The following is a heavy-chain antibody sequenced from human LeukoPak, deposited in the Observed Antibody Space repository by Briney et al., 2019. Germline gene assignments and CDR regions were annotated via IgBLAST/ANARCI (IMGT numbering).Heavy chain of an antibody. CDR2: ISYDGSNK. CDR1: GFTFSSYA. CDR3: AKGMSGYYHLYYFDY. Sequence: QPGRSLRLSCAASGFTFSSYAMHWVRQAPGKGLEWVAVISYDGSNKYYADSVKGRFTISRDNSKNTLYLQMNSLRAEDTAVYYCAKGMSGYYHLYYFDYWGQGTLVTVSS. J-gene: IGHJ4*02. V-gene: IGHV3-30*04. D-gene: IGHD3-22*01.